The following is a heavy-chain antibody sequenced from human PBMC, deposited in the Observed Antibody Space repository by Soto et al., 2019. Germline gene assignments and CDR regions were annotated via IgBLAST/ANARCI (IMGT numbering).Heavy chain of an antibody. CDR2: IIPIFGTA. V-gene: IGHV1-69*12. CDR1: GGTFSSYA. J-gene: IGHJ6*02. CDR3: ARVALGYCISTSCSAGGWGGGMDV. D-gene: IGHD2-2*01. Sequence: QVQLVQSGAEVKKPGSSVKVSCKASGGTFSSYAISWVRQAPGQGLEWMGGIIPIFGTANYAQKFQGRVTITADESTSTAYMELSSLRSEDTAVYYCARVALGYCISTSCSAGGWGGGMDVWGQGTTVTVSS.